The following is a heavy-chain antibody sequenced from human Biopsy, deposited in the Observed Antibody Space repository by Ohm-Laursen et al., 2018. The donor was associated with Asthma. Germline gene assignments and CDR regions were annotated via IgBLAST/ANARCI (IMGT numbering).Heavy chain of an antibody. CDR1: GYTFNSAG. D-gene: IGHD3-10*01. Sequence: ASVNVSCKNSGYTFNSAGITWARQAPRQGLEWMGWISVYNGNTKVAQKLQDRVTMITDTSTSTAYMELRSLRSDDTAVYFCARAVDYSHYYGIDVWGQGTTVTVS. CDR3: ARAVDYSHYYGIDV. J-gene: IGHJ6*02. CDR2: ISVYNGNT. V-gene: IGHV1-18*01.